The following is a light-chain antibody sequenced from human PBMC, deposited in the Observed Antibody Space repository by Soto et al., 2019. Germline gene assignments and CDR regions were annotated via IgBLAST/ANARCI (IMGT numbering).Light chain of an antibody. CDR2: GVS. CDR1: QSVSSNY. CDR3: QQYFTSPLT. J-gene: IGKJ4*01. Sequence: EVVLTQSPGTLSLSPGESATLSCRASQSVSSNYLAWYQQKPGQAPRLLIYGVSTSATGIPDRFSGSGSWTDFSLTIRRLEPEDFALYYCQQYFTSPLTFGGGTKVEIK. V-gene: IGKV3-20*01.